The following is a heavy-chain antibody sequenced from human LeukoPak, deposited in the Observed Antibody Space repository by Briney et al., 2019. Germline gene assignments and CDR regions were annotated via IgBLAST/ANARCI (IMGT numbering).Heavy chain of an antibody. D-gene: IGHD4-17*01. Sequence: PGGSLRLSCVGTGFTFSSYCMSWVRQAPGKGLEWVSAIYSGGSTYYADSVKGRFTISRDNSKNTLYLQMNSLRAEDTAVYYCARHPSSTVTRDYWGQGTLVTVSS. V-gene: IGHV3-66*04. CDR3: ARHPSSTVTRDY. CDR1: GFTFSSYC. CDR2: IYSGGST. J-gene: IGHJ4*02.